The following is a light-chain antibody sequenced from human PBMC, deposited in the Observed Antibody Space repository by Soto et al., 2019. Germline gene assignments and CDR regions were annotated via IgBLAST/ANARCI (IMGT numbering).Light chain of an antibody. V-gene: IGLV1-40*01. CDR2: GNS. CDR1: SSNIGAGYD. CDR3: QSYDSSLSEV. Sequence: QSVLTQPPSASGAPGQRVTISCTGSSSNIGAGYDVHWYQQLPGTAPKLLIYGNSNRPSGVPDRFSGPKSGTSASLAITGLQAEDEADYYCQSYDSSLSEVFGTGTKVTVL. J-gene: IGLJ1*01.